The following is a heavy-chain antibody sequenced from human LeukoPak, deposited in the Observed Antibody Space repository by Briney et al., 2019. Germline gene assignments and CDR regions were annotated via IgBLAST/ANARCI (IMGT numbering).Heavy chain of an antibody. V-gene: IGHV1-2*02. CDR2: INPNSGFT. J-gene: IGHJ4*02. Sequence: ASVKVSCEASGYPFTGYYLHWVRQAPGQGLEWMGWINPNSGFTNYAQKFQGRVTMTRDTSISTAYMELSRLRSDDTAVYYCARLADCSSSSCRSFDYWGQGTLVTVSS. D-gene: IGHD2-2*01. CDR3: ARLADCSSSSCRSFDY. CDR1: GYPFTGYY.